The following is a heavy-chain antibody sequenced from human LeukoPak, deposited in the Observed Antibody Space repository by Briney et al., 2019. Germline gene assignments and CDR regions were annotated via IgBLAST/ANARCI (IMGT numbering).Heavy chain of an antibody. CDR3: ARGSKTRYGSGSPVDY. D-gene: IGHD3-10*01. CDR2: IGTAGDT. V-gene: IGHV3-13*01. CDR1: GFTFSSYD. J-gene: IGHJ4*02. Sequence: GGSLRLSCAASGFTFSSYDMHWVRQAPGKGLEWVSAIGTAGDTYYPGSVKGRFTISREIAKNSLYLQMNSLRAGDTAVYYCARGSKTRYGSGSPVDYWGQGTLVTVSS.